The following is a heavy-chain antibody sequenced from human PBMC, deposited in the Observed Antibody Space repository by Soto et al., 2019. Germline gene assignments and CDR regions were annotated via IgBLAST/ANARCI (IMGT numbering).Heavy chain of an antibody. CDR2: IWYDGSNK. CDR3: ARDVRSRRYDL. Sequence: ESVGGVVQPGRSLRLSCAASGFTFRNYGMHWVRQAPGKGLEWLAVIWYDGSNKYYADSVKGRFTISRVNSKNTLYLEMNSLRDEDTAVYYCARDVRSRRYDLWGQGTLVIVSS. CDR1: GFTFRNYG. J-gene: IGHJ5*02. V-gene: IGHV3-33*01. D-gene: IGHD3-10*02.